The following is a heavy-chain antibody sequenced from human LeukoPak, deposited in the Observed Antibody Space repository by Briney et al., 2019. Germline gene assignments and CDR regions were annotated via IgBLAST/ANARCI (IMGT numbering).Heavy chain of an antibody. J-gene: IGHJ4*02. CDR1: GVSISSSNW. CDR2: IYHSGST. V-gene: IGHV4-4*02. CDR3: ARGSPIFGVAAAFDY. D-gene: IGHD3-3*01. Sequence: SETLSLTCAVSGVSISSSNWWSWVRQPPGKGLEWIGEIYHSGSTNYNPSLKSRVTISVDKSKNQFSLKLSSVTAADTAVYYCARGSPIFGVAAAFDYWGQGTLVTVSS.